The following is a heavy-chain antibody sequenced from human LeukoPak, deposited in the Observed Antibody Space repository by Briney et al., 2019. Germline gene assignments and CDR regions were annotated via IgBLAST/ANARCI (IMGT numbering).Heavy chain of an antibody. CDR3: RRYFDAATGY. CDR1: GFTFSTYW. J-gene: IGHJ4*02. V-gene: IGHV3-74*01. CDR2: INPDGSST. Sequence: PGGSLRLFCGASGFTFSTYWMHWGRQAPGKGLVWVSRINPDGSSTGYADSVRGRFTISRDNAKNTLYLQMNSLRAEDTAVYYCRRYFDAATGYWGQGTLVTVSS. D-gene: IGHD3-9*01.